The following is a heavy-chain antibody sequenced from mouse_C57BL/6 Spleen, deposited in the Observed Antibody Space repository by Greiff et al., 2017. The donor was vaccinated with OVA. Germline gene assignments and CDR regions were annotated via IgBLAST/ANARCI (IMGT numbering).Heavy chain of an antibody. CDR1: GYTFTSYW. Sequence: VQLQQPGAELVRPGSSVKLSCKASGYTFTSYWMDWVKQRPGQGLEWIGHIYPYDSETHYNQKFKDKAPLTVDKYSSTAYMQLSILTSEDSAVYYWARDDGNAMDYWGQGTSVTVSS. D-gene: IGHD2-3*01. CDR3: ARDDGNAMDY. CDR2: IYPYDSET. J-gene: IGHJ4*01. V-gene: IGHV1-61*01.